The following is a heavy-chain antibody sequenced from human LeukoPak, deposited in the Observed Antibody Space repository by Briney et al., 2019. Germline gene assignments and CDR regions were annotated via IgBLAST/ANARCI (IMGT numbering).Heavy chain of an antibody. J-gene: IGHJ4*02. V-gene: IGHV3-30-3*01. D-gene: IGHD4-17*01. Sequence: GRSLRLSCAASGFTFSSYAMHWVRQAPGKGLEWVAVISYDGSNKYYADSVKGRFTISRDNSKNTLYLQMNSLRAEDTAVYYCATRGGDSEVDYWGQGTLVTVSS. CDR1: GFTFSSYA. CDR3: ATRGGDSEVDY. CDR2: ISYDGSNK.